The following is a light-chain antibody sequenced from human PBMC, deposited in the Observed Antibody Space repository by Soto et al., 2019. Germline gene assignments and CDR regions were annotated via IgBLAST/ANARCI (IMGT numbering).Light chain of an antibody. CDR3: CSYAGSSTVV. CDR2: EVS. V-gene: IGLV2-23*02. J-gene: IGLJ2*01. Sequence: QSVLTQPASVSGSPGQSITISCTGTSSDVGSYSLVSWYQQHPGKAPKLMIYEVSKRPSGVSNRFSGSKSGNTASLTISGLQAEDEADYYCCSYAGSSTVVFGGGTKVTFL. CDR1: SSDVGSYSL.